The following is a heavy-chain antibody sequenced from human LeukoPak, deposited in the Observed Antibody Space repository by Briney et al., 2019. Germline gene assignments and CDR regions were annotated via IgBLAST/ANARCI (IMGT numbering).Heavy chain of an antibody. CDR1: GFTFSSYA. J-gene: IGHJ3*02. Sequence: GGSLRLSCAASGFTFSSYAMSWVREAPGKGLERVSAISGSGGSTYYADSVKGRFTISRDNSKNTLYLQMNSLRAEDTAVYYCAKVGYSSGWYHGMGAFDIWGQGTMVTVSS. CDR3: AKVGYSSGWYHGMGAFDI. D-gene: IGHD6-19*01. V-gene: IGHV3-23*01. CDR2: ISGSGGST.